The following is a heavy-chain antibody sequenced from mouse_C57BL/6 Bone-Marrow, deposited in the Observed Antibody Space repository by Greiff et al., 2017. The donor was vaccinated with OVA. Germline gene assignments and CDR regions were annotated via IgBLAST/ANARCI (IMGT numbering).Heavy chain of an antibody. CDR3: SRGKGAYYSNYYYFDY. J-gene: IGHJ2*01. CDR1: GYTFTGYW. V-gene: IGHV1-9*01. Sequence: QVQLKQSGAELMKPGASVKLSCKATGYTFTGYWIEWVKQRPGQGLEWIGEILPGSGSTNYKENFKGKATFTADTSANTAYMQLSSLTTEDSAIYYGSRGKGAYYSNYYYFDYWGQGTTLTVSS. D-gene: IGHD2-5*01. CDR2: ILPGSGST.